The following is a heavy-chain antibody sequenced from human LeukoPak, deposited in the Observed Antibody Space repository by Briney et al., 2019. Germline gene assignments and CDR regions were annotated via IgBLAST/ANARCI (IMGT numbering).Heavy chain of an antibody. D-gene: IGHD6-13*01. CDR3: ARDQAAVEDFWFDP. V-gene: IGHV7-4-1*02. J-gene: IGHJ5*02. CDR1: GYTFSSYV. Sequence: GASVKVSCKASGYTFSSYVMNWVRQAPGQGLEWMGRINTNTGNPTYAQGFTGRFVFSLHTSVSTAYLQISSLKAEDTAVYYCARDQAAVEDFWFDPWGQGTLVIVSS. CDR2: INTNTGNP.